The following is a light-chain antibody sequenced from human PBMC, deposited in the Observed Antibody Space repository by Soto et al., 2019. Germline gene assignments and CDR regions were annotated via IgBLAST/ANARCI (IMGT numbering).Light chain of an antibody. V-gene: IGKV1-12*01. CDR1: QGISSW. CDR3: LQADTFPHT. J-gene: IGKJ4*01. Sequence: DIQMTQSPSSVSASVGDRVTITCRASQGISSWLAWYQQKPGKAPNLLIYAASSLQSGVPSRFSGSGSGTEFTRTISSLQPEDFSTYYCLQADTFPHTFGGDTKVEMK. CDR2: AAS.